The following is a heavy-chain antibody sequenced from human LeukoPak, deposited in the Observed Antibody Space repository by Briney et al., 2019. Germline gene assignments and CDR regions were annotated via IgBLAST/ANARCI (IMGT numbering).Heavy chain of an antibody. CDR3: VRGAYSGGLDY. V-gene: IGHV3-74*01. J-gene: IGHJ4*02. D-gene: IGHD1-26*01. CDR1: GFTLSSYW. Sequence: PGGSLRLSCAASGFTLSSYWMHWVRQGPGKGPVWVSRISPDGSDTSYADSVKGRFTISRDNAKNTLYLQMNSLRVGDTAVYYCVRGAYSGGLDYWGQGTLVTVSS. CDR2: ISPDGSDT.